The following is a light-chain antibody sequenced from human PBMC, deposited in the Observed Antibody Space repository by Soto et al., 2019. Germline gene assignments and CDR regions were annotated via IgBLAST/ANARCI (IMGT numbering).Light chain of an antibody. CDR1: SSDVGVYNY. Sequence: QSALTQPRSVSGSPGQSVTISCTGTSSDVGVYNYVSWYQQHPGKAPQLVIYDVIKRPSGVPYRVSGSKSGNTASLTISGLQAEDEADYYCCSYAGSSLWVFGGGTQLTVL. V-gene: IGLV2-11*01. CDR2: DVI. J-gene: IGLJ3*02. CDR3: CSYAGSSLWV.